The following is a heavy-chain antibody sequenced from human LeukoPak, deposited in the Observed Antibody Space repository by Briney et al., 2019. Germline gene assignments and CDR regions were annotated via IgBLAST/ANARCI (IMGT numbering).Heavy chain of an antibody. J-gene: IGHJ4*02. V-gene: IGHV4-39*01. Sequence: ASETLSLTCTVSGGSISSSSYYWGWIRQPPGKGLEWIGSIYYSGSTYYNPSLKSRVTISVDTSKNQFSPKLSSVTAADTAVYYCANRGYSYGRYFDYWGQGTLVTVSS. CDR1: GGSISSSSYY. CDR3: ANRGYSYGRYFDY. D-gene: IGHD5-18*01. CDR2: IYYSGST.